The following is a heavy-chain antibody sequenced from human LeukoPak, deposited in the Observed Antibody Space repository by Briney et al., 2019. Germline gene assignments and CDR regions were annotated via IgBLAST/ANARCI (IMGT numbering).Heavy chain of an antibody. D-gene: IGHD3-22*01. CDR3: ARDPYYYDSSGYARRGYYYYYGMDV. Sequence: PGGSLRLSCAASGFTFSNYAMHWVRQAPGKGLEWVAVISYDGSNKYYADSVKGRFTISRDNSKNTLYLQMNSLRAEDTAVYYCARDPYYYDSSGYARRGYYYYYGMDVWGQGTTVTVSS. V-gene: IGHV3-30-3*01. J-gene: IGHJ6*02. CDR1: GFTFSNYA. CDR2: ISYDGSNK.